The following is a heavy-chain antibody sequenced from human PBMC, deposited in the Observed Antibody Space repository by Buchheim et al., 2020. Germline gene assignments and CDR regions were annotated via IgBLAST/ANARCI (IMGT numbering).Heavy chain of an antibody. V-gene: IGHV4-39*01. CDR2: IYYSGST. CDR1: GGSISSSSYY. Sequence: QLQLQESGPGLVKPSETLSLTCTVSGGSISSSSYYWGWIRRPPGKGLEWIGSIYYSGSTYYNPSLKSRVTISVDTSKNQFSLKLSSVTAADTAVYYCARIRSGSYGAWFDPWGQGTL. J-gene: IGHJ5*02. CDR3: ARIRSGSYGAWFDP. D-gene: IGHD1-26*01.